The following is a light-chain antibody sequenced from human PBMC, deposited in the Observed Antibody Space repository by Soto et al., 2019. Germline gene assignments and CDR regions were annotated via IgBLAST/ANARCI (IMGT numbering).Light chain of an antibody. V-gene: IGKV4-1*01. J-gene: IGKJ1*01. CDR2: WAS. CDR1: QSVLYSSNNKNY. Sequence: DIVMTQSPDSLAVSLGERATINCKSSQSVLYSSNNKNYLVWYQQKPGQPPKLLIYWASTRESGVPDRFSGSGSGTDFFLTISSLQAEDVPVYYCQQYYSTPWTFGQGTKVEIK. CDR3: QQYYSTPWT.